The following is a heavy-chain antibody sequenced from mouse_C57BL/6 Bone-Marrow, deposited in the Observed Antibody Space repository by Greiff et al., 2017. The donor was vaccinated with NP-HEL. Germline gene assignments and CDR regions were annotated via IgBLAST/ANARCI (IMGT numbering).Heavy chain of an antibody. Sequence: VQLQQSGPELVKPGASVKISCKASGYSFTDYNMNWVKQSNGTSLEWIGVINPNYGTTSYNQKFKGKATLTVDQSSSTAYMQLNSLTSEDSAVYYRAKEDGYYAAWFAYWGQGTLVTVSA. D-gene: IGHD2-3*01. V-gene: IGHV1-39*01. CDR2: INPNYGTT. CDR1: GYSFTDYN. J-gene: IGHJ3*01. CDR3: AKEDGYYAAWFAY.